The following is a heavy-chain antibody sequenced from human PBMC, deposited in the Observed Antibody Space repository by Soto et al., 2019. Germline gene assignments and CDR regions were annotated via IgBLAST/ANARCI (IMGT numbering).Heavy chain of an antibody. CDR2: INPNSGGT. V-gene: IGHV1-2*02. J-gene: IGHJ4*02. CDR3: AKEMVGGGLMPPFDN. D-gene: IGHD2-15*01. Sequence: QVHLVQSGAEVRKPGASVKVSCKASGYTFTAYVIHWVRQARGQGLEWLGWINPNSGGTKYAEKFQGRLTMTGDTSTNTVYMDLNSLKTDDPAVYYCAKEMVGGGLMPPFDNWGQGTLVTVAS. CDR1: GYTFTAYV.